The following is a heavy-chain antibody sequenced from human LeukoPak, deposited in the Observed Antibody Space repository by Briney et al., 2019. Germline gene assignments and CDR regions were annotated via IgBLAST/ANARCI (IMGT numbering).Heavy chain of an antibody. V-gene: IGHV1-2*02. Sequence: ASVKVSCKASGYTFTGYYMHWVRQAPGQGLEWMGWINPNSGGTNYAQKFQGRVTMTRDTSISTAYMELSRLRSDDTAVYYCAREGYYDSSGQGPDAFDIWGQGTMVTVSS. J-gene: IGHJ3*02. CDR2: INPNSGGT. CDR3: AREGYYDSSGQGPDAFDI. D-gene: IGHD3-22*01. CDR1: GYTFTGYY.